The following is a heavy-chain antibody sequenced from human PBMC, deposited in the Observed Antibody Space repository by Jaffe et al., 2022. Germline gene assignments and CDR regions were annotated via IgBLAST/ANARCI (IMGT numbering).Heavy chain of an antibody. CDR2: IYYSGST. V-gene: IGHV4-59*01. Sequence: QVQLQESGPGLVKPSETLSLTCTVSGGSISSYYWSWIRQPPGKGLEWIGYIYYSGSTNYNPSLKSRVTISVDTSKNQFSLKLSSVTAADTAVYYCARVRVRDDYIWGSYRLFDYWGQGTLVTVSS. J-gene: IGHJ4*02. D-gene: IGHD3-16*02. CDR1: GGSISSYY. CDR3: ARVRVRDDYIWGSYRLFDY.